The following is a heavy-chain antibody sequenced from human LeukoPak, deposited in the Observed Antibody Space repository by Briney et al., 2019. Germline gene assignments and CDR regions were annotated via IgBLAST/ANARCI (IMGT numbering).Heavy chain of an antibody. Sequence: GESLKISCKSSGYSLTSYWIGWVRQMPGKGLEWMGIIYPGDSDTRYSPSFQGQVTISADKSISTAYLQWSSLKASDTAMYYCARQGCSSTSCYAWGVGDYWGQGTLVTVSS. CDR2: IYPGDSDT. D-gene: IGHD2-2*01. V-gene: IGHV5-51*01. CDR1: GYSLTSYW. CDR3: ARQGCSSTSCYAWGVGDY. J-gene: IGHJ4*02.